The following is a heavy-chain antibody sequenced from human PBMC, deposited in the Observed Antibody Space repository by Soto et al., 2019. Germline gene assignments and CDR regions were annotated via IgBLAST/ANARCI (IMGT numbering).Heavy chain of an antibody. CDR2: ISYDGSNK. V-gene: IGHV3-30*18. Sequence: QVQLVESGRGVVQPGRSLRLSCAASGFTFSSYGMHWVRQAPGKGLEWVAVISYDGSNKYYADSVKGRFTISRDNSKNTLYLQMNSLRAEDTAVYYCAKVAMEGGSYYFDYWGQGTLVTVSS. D-gene: IGHD1-26*01. CDR3: AKVAMEGGSYYFDY. J-gene: IGHJ4*02. CDR1: GFTFSSYG.